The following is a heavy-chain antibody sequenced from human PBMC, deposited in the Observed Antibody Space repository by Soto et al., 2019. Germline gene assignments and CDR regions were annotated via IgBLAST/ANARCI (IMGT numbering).Heavy chain of an antibody. CDR3: ARAHIVVVPAAPRAYYYYYMDV. J-gene: IGHJ6*03. Sequence: PSETLRLTCAVDGGSCSGYYWSWIRQPPGKGLEWIGEINHSGSTNYNPSLKSRVTISVDTSKNQFSLKLSSVTAADTAVYYCARAHIVVVPAAPRAYYYYYMDVWRKGTKVTVSS. V-gene: IGHV4-34*01. CDR2: INHSGST. CDR1: GGSCSGYY. D-gene: IGHD2-2*01.